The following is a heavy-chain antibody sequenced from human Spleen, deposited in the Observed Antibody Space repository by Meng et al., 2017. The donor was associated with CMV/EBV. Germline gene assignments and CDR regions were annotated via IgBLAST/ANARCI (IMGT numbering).Heavy chain of an antibody. J-gene: IGHJ6*02. D-gene: IGHD5-12*01. Sequence: GSLRLSCTVSGGSISSSSYYWGWIRQPPGKGLGWIGSIYYSGSTYYNPSLKSRVTISVDTSKNQFSLKLSSVTAADTAVYYCARVGDRGYAGVGYYYYGLDVWGQGTTVTVSS. CDR2: IYYSGST. CDR3: ARVGDRGYAGVGYYYYGLDV. CDR1: GGSISSSSYY. V-gene: IGHV4-39*07.